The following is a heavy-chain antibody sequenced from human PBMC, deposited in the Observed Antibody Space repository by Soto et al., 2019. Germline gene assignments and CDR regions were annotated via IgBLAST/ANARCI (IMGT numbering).Heavy chain of an antibody. J-gene: IGHJ4*02. D-gene: IGHD7-27*01. CDR2: INSDGSST. Sequence: EVQLVESGGGLVQPGGSLRLSCAASGFIFNNYWMHWVRQAPGKGLVWVLRINSDGSSTSYADSVKGRFTISRDNAKSALYLQLTSLRAEDTAVYYCASSLLTPFDYWGQGTLVTVSS. V-gene: IGHV3-74*01. CDR1: GFIFNNYW. CDR3: ASSLLTPFDY.